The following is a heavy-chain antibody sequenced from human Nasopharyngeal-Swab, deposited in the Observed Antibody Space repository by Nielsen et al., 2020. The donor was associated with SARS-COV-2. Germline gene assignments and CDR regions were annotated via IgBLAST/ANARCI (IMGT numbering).Heavy chain of an antibody. D-gene: IGHD6-6*01. CDR3: ARVPGVSSSPRYFDY. CDR1: GYTFTGYY. J-gene: IGHJ4*02. CDR2: INPNSGGT. Sequence: ASVKVSCKASGYTFTGYYMHWVRQAPGQGLEWMGWINPNSGGTNYAQKFQGRVTMTRDTSISTAYMELSRLRSDDTAVYYCARVPGVSSSPRYFDYWGQGTLVTVSS. V-gene: IGHV1-2*02.